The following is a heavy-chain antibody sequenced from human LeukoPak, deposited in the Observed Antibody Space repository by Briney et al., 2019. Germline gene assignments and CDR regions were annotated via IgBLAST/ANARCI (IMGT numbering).Heavy chain of an antibody. CDR1: GFIFSSYG. CDR3: ARDLGFIYGDYDY. D-gene: IGHD4-17*01. CDR2: IRYDGSDK. J-gene: IGHJ4*02. Sequence: GGSLRLSCAASGFIFSSYGMHWVRQAPGKGLQWVAFIRYDGSDKYYGDSVKGRFTISRDNSKNTLYLQMNSLRAEDTAVYYCARDLGFIYGDYDYWGQGTLVTVSS. V-gene: IGHV3-30*02.